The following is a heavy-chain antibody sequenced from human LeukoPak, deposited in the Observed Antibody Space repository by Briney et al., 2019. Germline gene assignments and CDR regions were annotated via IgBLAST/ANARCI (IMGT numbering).Heavy chain of an antibody. CDR1: GFTFSSYW. J-gene: IGHJ4*02. D-gene: IGHD3-3*01. CDR3: ARGTLYDFWSGYWDSGFDY. CDR2: INSDGSST. V-gene: IGHV3-74*01. Sequence: PGGSLRLSCAASGFTFSSYWMHWVRQAPGKGLVWVSRINSDGSSTSYADSVKGRFTISRDNAKNTLYLQMNSLRAEDTAVYYCARGTLYDFWSGYWDSGFDYWGQGTLVTVSS.